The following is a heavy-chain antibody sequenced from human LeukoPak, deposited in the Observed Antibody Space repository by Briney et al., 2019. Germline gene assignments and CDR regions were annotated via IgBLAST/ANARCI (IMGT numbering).Heavy chain of an antibody. V-gene: IGHV1-8*01. D-gene: IGHD6-19*01. J-gene: IGHJ5*02. CDR3: ARRGYSSGWPRKNWFDP. CDR1: GYTFTSYD. Sequence: VASVKVSCTASGYTFTSYDINWVRQAPGQGLEWMGWMNPNSGNTGYAQKFQGRVTMTRNTSISTAYMELSSLRSEDTAVYYCARRGYSSGWPRKNWFDPWGQGTLVTVSS. CDR2: MNPNSGNT.